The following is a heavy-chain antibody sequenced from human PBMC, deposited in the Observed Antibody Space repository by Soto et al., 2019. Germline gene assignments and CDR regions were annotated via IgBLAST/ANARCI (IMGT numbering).Heavy chain of an antibody. J-gene: IGHJ6*02. D-gene: IGHD6-6*01. CDR1: GGTFSSYA. Sequence: SVKVSCKASGGTFSSYAISWVRQAPGQGLEWMGGIIPIFGTANYAQKFQGRVTITADESTSTAYMELSSLRSEDTAVYYCARGSSYSSSSDYYYYYGMDVWAQGTTVTVSS. CDR2: IIPIFGTA. V-gene: IGHV1-69*13. CDR3: ARGSSYSSSSDYYYYYGMDV.